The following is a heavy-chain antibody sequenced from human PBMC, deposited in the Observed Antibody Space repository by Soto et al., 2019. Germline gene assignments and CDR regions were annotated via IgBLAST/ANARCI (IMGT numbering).Heavy chain of an antibody. V-gene: IGHV3-49*04. D-gene: IGHD2-15*01. CDR2: IRSKAYGGTT. Sequence: GGSLRLSCTAPGFTFGDYAMSWVRQAPGKGLEWVGFIRSKAYGGTTEYAASVKGRFTISRDDSKSIAYLQMNSLKIEDTAVYYCTRDQYCSGGSCYPEYFQHWGQGTLVTVSS. CDR3: TRDQYCSGGSCYPEYFQH. CDR1: GFTFGDYA. J-gene: IGHJ1*01.